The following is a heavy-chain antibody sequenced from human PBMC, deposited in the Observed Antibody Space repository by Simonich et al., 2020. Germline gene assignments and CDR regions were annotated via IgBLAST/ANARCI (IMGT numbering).Heavy chain of an antibody. CDR2: IYYSGRT. V-gene: IGHV4-39*01. Sequence: QLQLQESGPGLVKPSETLSLTCTVSGGSISSSSYYWGWIRQPPGKGLEWLGRIYYSGRTYYNPSLQSRITISVDTSKNQFSLKLSSVTAADTAVYYCARWAYSSSYFDYWGQGTLVTVSS. CDR1: GGSISSSSYY. D-gene: IGHD6-6*01. CDR3: ARWAYSSSYFDY. J-gene: IGHJ4*02.